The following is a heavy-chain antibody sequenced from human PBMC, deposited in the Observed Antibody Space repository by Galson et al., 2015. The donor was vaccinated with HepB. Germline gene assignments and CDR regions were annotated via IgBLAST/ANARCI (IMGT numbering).Heavy chain of an antibody. CDR2: IYHSGST. J-gene: IGHJ4*02. Sequence: ETLSLTCAVSGGSISRSNWWSWVRQPPGKGLEWIGDIYHSGSTNYNPSLKSRVTISIDKSENQFSLNLSSVTAADTAVYYCATEMVAGGYWGQGTLVTVSS. V-gene: IGHV4-4*02. CDR3: ATEMVAGGY. CDR1: GGSISRSNW. D-gene: IGHD2-15*01.